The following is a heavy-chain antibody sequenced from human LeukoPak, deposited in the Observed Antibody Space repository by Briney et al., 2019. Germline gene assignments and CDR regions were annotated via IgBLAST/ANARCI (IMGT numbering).Heavy chain of an antibody. CDR1: GDSVSSNSAT. J-gene: IGHJ4*02. CDR3: ARANERYIGNIASRPFDY. Sequence: SQTLSLTCAISGDSVSSNSATWNWIRQSPSRGLEWLGRTYYRSKWFTDYAVSVKSRITINSDTSKNQFSLQLTSVTPEDTAVYYCARANERYIGNIASRPFDYWGQGTLVTVSS. D-gene: IGHD6-6*01. CDR2: TYYRSKWFT. V-gene: IGHV6-1*01.